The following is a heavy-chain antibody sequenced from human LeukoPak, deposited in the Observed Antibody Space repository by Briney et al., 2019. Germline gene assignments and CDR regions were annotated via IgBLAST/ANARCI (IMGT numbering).Heavy chain of an antibody. V-gene: IGHV4-39*01. Sequence: SETLSLTCTVSGGSISSYYWGWIRQPPGKGLEWIGSIYYSGSTYYNPSLKSRVTISVDTSKNQFSLKLSSVTAADTAVYYCARRMSSGWYDSEYYFDYWGQGTLVTVSS. CDR1: GGSISSYY. D-gene: IGHD6-19*01. CDR2: IYYSGST. J-gene: IGHJ4*02. CDR3: ARRMSSGWYDSEYYFDY.